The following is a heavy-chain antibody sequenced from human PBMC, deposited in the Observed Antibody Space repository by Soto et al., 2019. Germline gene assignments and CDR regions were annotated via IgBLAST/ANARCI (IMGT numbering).Heavy chain of an antibody. D-gene: IGHD2-2*01. CDR3: ARAGYCSSTSCDYYYYYYYMDV. V-gene: IGHV1-18*01. J-gene: IGHJ6*03. CDR2: ISAYNGNT. Sequence: ASVKVSCKASGYTFTSYGISWVRQAPGQGLEWMGWISAYNGNTNYAQKLQGRVTMTTDTSTSTAYMELRSLRSDDTAVYYCARAGYCSSTSCDYYYYYYYMDVWGKGTTVNVSS. CDR1: GYTFTSYG.